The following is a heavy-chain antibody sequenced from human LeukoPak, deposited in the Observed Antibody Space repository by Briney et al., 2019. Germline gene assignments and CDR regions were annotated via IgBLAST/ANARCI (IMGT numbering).Heavy chain of an antibody. J-gene: IGHJ1*01. D-gene: IGHD3-16*01. V-gene: IGHV3-15*01. Sequence: PGGSLRLSCAASGFTFTNAWMSWVRQAPGKGLEWVGRIKSKTDGETTDYGAPVKGRFTISRDDSKNTLYLQMNSLKTEDTAVYYCAKDRYHYEHSPRYFQHWGQGTLVTVSS. CDR3: AKDRYHYEHSPRYFQH. CDR2: IKSKTDGETT. CDR1: GFTFTNAW.